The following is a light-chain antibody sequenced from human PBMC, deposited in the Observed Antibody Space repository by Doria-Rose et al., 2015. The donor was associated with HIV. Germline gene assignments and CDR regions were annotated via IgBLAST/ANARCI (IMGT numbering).Light chain of an antibody. CDR3: HQYGTSWT. V-gene: IGKV3-20*01. Sequence: TQSPGTLSLSTGERATLSCRASQSFSSTYLAWYQQKPGQAPSLLIYDGSTRATCIPDRFSASGSGTDFTLTINRLEPEDFAPYYCHQYGTSWTFGQGTKVEI. J-gene: IGKJ1*01. CDR1: QSFSSTY. CDR2: DGS.